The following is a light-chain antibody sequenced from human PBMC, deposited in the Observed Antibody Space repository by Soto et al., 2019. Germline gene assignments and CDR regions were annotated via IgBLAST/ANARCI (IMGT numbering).Light chain of an antibody. V-gene: IGKV3D-15*01. J-gene: IGKJ1*01. CDR3: QQYSNWPPWT. CDR2: GAS. CDR1: QSVSTN. Sequence: IVMTQSPATLSVSPGQRATLSCRASQSVSTNLAWYQQKPGQAPRLLIYGASTRATGIPARFSGSGSGTEVTLTISGRQSDDFAVYYCQQYSNWPPWTFGQGTRVDFK.